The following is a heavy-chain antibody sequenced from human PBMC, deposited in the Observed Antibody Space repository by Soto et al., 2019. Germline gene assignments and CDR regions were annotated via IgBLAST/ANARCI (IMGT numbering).Heavy chain of an antibody. D-gene: IGHD3-10*01. J-gene: IGHJ6*02. V-gene: IGHV3-30*18. CDR2: ISYDGILK. CDR1: GFTFSAFG. Sequence: GGSLRLSCAVSGFTFSAFGMHWVRQAPGKGLEWVAIISYDGILKYYADSVKGRFTISRDTSKGALYLQMNSLTPEDTAVYYCAKDFKVSGGHYGSLNYYYGMDVWGQGTTVTVPS. CDR3: AKDFKVSGGHYGSLNYYYGMDV.